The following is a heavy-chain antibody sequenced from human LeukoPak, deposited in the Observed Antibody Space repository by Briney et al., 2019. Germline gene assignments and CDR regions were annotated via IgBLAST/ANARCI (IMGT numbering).Heavy chain of an antibody. J-gene: IGHJ2*01. Sequence: SHTLSLTCGISGDSLSSSSATWNWVRQSPSRGLEWLGRAYYKSKWYYDYAVSVKSRLTISPDTSRNQFSLQLNSVTPEDTAVYYCARDPSGGFRWYFDLWGRGTLVTVPS. D-gene: IGHD2-15*01. CDR2: AYYKSKWYY. CDR1: GDSLSSSSAT. V-gene: IGHV6-1*01. CDR3: ARDPSGGFRWYFDL.